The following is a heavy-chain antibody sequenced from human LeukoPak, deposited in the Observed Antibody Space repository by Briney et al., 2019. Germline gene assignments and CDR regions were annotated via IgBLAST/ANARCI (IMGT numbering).Heavy chain of an antibody. V-gene: IGHV3-69-1*01. Sequence: PGGSLCLSCAASGFTFSDYYMSWIRQAPGKGLEWVSYITTNSAKFYAASVRGRIAISRDNGKNSVYLQMNSLRDEDTAVYYCTRGRYQFLGPNDSWGQGSLVTVSS. CDR3: TRGRYQFLGPNDS. CDR1: GFTFSDYY. J-gene: IGHJ4*02. CDR2: ITTNSAK. D-gene: IGHD2/OR15-2a*01.